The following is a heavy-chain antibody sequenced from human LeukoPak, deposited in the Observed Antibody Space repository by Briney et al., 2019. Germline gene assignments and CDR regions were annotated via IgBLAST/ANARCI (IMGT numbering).Heavy chain of an antibody. V-gene: IGHV3-11*04. Sequence: NSGGSLRLSCAASGFSFSDYYMSWIRQTPGKGLEWVSHISSSSTTIYYADSVKGRFTISRDNTKKSLYLQMNSLRAEDTAVYYCASETVIDPWGQGTLVTVSS. J-gene: IGHJ5*02. CDR3: ASETVIDP. CDR1: GFSFSDYY. CDR2: ISSSSTTI. D-gene: IGHD2-21*02.